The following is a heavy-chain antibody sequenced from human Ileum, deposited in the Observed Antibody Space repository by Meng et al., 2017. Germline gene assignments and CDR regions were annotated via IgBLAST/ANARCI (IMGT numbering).Heavy chain of an antibody. CDR2: IFQSGRT. D-gene: IGHD3-22*01. Sequence: QLQLPESGPRVVKPSGTLTLTCAVSGTWWSWVRQPPGKGLEWIGEIFQSGRTNYNPSLKSRVTISIDKSKSQISLQLSAVTAADTAVYSCATSNDRDVYYLGYWGQGTLVTVSS. V-gene: IGHV4-4*02. J-gene: IGHJ4*02. CDR1: GTW. CDR3: ATSNDRDVYYLGY.